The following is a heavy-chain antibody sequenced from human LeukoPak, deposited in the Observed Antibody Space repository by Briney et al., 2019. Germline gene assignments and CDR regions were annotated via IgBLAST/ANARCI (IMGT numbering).Heavy chain of an antibody. Sequence: LSLTCAVYGGSFSGYYWSWVRQAPGKGLEWVSAISGSGGSTYYADSVKGRFTISRDNAKNSLYLQMNSLRAEDTAVYYCARDSYCGGDCYRLQHWGQGTLVTVSS. CDR1: GGSFSGYY. J-gene: IGHJ1*01. D-gene: IGHD2-21*02. CDR2: ISGSGGST. V-gene: IGHV3-11*04. CDR3: ARDSYCGGDCYRLQH.